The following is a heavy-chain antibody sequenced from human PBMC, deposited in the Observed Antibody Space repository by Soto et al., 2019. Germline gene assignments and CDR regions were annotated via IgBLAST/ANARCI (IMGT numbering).Heavy chain of an antibody. D-gene: IGHD6-13*01. V-gene: IGHV3-23*01. CDR2: ISGSGGST. J-gene: IGHJ1*01. CDR1: GFTFSSYA. CDR3: AKAPEGEQQLVSDVQNAEYFQH. Sequence: PGGSLRLSCAASGFTFSSYAMSWVRQAPGKGLEWVSAISGSGGSTYYADSVKGRFTISRDNSKNTLYLQMNSLRAEDTAVYYCAKAPEGEQQLVSDVQNAEYFQHWGQGTLVTVSS.